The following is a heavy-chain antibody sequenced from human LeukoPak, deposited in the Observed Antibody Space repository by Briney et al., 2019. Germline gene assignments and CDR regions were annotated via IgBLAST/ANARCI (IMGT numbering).Heavy chain of an antibody. V-gene: IGHV3-66*01. D-gene: IGHD2-2*01. CDR1: GFPFSSQY. CDR3: ARRKVVSAYYYGMDV. J-gene: IGHJ6*02. CDR2: IYTGGTT. Sequence: GGSLSLSCAASGFPFSSQYMSWVRQAPGKGLEWVSVIYTGGTTHYADSVKGRFTISRDNAKNTLYLQMNSLRAEDTAVYYCARRKVVSAYYYGMDVWGQGTTVTVSS.